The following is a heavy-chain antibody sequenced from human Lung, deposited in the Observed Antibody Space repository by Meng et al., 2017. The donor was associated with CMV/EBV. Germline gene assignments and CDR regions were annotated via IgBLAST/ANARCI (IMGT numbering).Heavy chain of an antibody. CDR2: TYYRSKWYN. CDR3: ARDRDFLVVTSGNWLDT. CDR1: GDSVSSNSAA. J-gene: IGHJ5*02. V-gene: IGHV6-1*01. D-gene: IGHD2-21*02. Sequence: SETLSLXCAISGDSVSSNSAAWNWIRQSPSRGLEWLGRTYYRSKWYNDYAPSLKGRLTINPDTSKNQFSLQLNSVTPDDTATYFCARDRDFLVVTSGNWLDTWGQGXLVTVSS.